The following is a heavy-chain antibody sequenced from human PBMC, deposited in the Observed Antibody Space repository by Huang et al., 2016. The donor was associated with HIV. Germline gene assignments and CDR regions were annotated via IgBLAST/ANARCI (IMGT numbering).Heavy chain of an antibody. CDR3: AKTYYYDSGGYDAFDV. J-gene: IGHJ3*01. CDR2: ISNDGGNK. D-gene: IGHD3-22*01. Sequence: QLQLVQSGGGVVQPGRSLRLSCVASGFTFSDYGIHWVRQPPGEGLEWVAVISNDGGNKYYADSVKGRFTIFRDNSKSTLYLQMNSLRAEDTAVYYCAKTYYYDSGGYDAFDVWGQGTMVTVSS. V-gene: IGHV3-30*18. CDR1: GFTFSDYG.